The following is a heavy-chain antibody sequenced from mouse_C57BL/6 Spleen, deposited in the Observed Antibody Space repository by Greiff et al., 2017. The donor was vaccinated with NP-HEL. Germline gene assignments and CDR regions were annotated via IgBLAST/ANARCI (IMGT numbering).Heavy chain of an antibody. Sequence: VKVVESGPELVKPGASVKISCKASGYAFSSSWMNWVKQRPGKGLEWIGRIYPGDGDTNYNGKFKGKATLTADKSSSTAYMQLSSLTSEDSAVYFCAREEPGAWFAYWGQGTLVTVSA. CDR3: AREEPGAWFAY. CDR2: IYPGDGDT. J-gene: IGHJ3*01. D-gene: IGHD1-1*02. V-gene: IGHV1-82*01. CDR1: GYAFSSSW.